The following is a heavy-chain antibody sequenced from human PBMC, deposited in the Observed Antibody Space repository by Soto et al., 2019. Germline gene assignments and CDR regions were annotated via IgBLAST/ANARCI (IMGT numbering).Heavy chain of an antibody. V-gene: IGHV4-59*01. J-gene: IGHJ4*02. CDR1: GGSISTYY. Sequence: SETLSLTCTVSGGSISTYYWSWIRQPPGKGLEWIGYIYYSGSANYNPSLKSRVTISVDTSRNQFSLKLSSVTAADTAVYYCARGFYSSFDYWGQGTLVTVSS. CDR2: IYYSGSA. CDR3: ARGFYSSFDY. D-gene: IGHD2-21*01.